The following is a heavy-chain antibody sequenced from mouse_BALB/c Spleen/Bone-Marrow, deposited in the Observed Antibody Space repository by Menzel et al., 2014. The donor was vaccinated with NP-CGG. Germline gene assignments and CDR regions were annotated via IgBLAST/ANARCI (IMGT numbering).Heavy chain of an antibody. CDR2: INPYNDGT. CDR3: ARHYGYPDY. CDR1: GYTFTSYV. V-gene: IGHV1-14*01. D-gene: IGHD1-2*01. J-gene: IGHJ2*01. Sequence: VQLKESGPELVKPGASAKMSCKASGYTFTSYVMHWVKQKPGQGLEWIGYINPYNDGTKYNEKFKGKATLTSDKSSSTAYMELSSLTSEDSAVYYCARHYGYPDYWGQGTTLTVSS.